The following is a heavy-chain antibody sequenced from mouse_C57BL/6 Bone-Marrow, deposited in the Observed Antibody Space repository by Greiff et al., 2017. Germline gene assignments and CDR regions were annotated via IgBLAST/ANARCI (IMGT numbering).Heavy chain of an antibody. J-gene: IGHJ2*01. CDR2: FHPYNDDT. CDR3: ARSSTFFYYFDY. V-gene: IGHV1-47*01. Sequence: VQLPQSGAELVKPGASVKMSCKASGYTFTTYPIEWMKQNHGKSLAWIGNFHPYNDDTKYNEKFKGKATLTVEKSSNTVYLDLSRLTSDDSAVYYCARSSTFFYYFDYWGQGTTLTVAS. CDR1: GYTFTTYP. D-gene: IGHD5-1*01.